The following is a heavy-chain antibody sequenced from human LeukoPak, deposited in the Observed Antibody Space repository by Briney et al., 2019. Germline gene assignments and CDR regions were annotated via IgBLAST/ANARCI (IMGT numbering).Heavy chain of an antibody. J-gene: IGHJ5*02. D-gene: IGHD3-10*01. CDR2: SYYSGST. CDR1: GGXINVYV. V-gene: IGHV4-59*08. Sequence: SETLSLTCTVSGGXINVYVWSWIWIPPPPGLDWIGYSYYSGSTNYIPSLTSRVTISVDTSKNQFSLTLRSVIATDTAVYYCARPRIAMLRGVQVHDWFDPSGERALVTASS. CDR3: ARPRIAMLRGVQVHDWFDP.